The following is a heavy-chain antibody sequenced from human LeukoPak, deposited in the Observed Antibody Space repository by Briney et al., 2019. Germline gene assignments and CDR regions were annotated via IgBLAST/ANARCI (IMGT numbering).Heavy chain of an antibody. Sequence: GGSLRLSCAASGFTFTNAWMSWVRQTPGKGLEWVDRIKSKTDGGTTDYAAPVKGRFTISRDDSKNMLYLQMNSLKTEDTAVYYCTTWGAGGNPFDYWGQGTLVTVSS. J-gene: IGHJ4*02. CDR2: IKSKTDGGTT. CDR3: TTWGAGGNPFDY. CDR1: GFTFTNAW. D-gene: IGHD4-23*01. V-gene: IGHV3-15*01.